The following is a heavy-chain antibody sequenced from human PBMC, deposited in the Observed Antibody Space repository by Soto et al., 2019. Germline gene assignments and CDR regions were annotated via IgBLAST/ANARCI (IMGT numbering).Heavy chain of an antibody. V-gene: IGHV4-4*02. J-gene: IGHJ5*02. CDR1: GGSISSTHW. Sequence: PSETLCLTCAVSGGSISSTHWWSCVRQPPGKGLEWIGEIYHSGSTNYNPSLKSRVTISVDKSKNQFSLNLSSVTPEDTAMYYCARLVGNSWLDHLGQGTPVTVSS. CDR2: IYHSGST. D-gene: IGHD6-6*01. CDR3: ARLVGNSWLDH.